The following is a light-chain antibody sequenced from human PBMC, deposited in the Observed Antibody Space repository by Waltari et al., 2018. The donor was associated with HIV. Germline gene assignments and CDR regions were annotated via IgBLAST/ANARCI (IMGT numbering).Light chain of an antibody. J-gene: IGKJ3*01. CDR2: GSF. V-gene: IGKV1-39*01. CDR1: ENIGNN. Sequence: DLEMTQSPSSLSASVGDGVTITCRTSENIGNNLNWYQQKKGKAPNLLIYGSFTLQSGAPSRFSGSGFGKEFTLTISSLQPEDFATYYCQQSYSIPLTFGPGTKVDIK. CDR3: QQSYSIPLT.